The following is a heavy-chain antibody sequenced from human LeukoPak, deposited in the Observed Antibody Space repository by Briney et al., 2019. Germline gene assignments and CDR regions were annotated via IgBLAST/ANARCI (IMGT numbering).Heavy chain of an antibody. CDR1: GFTFTSDG. J-gene: IGHJ4*02. V-gene: IGHV3-30*18. Sequence: GRSLRLSCAPSGFTFTSDGMHWVRQAPGNGLEGGAVMSYDGSNKYYADSVKGRFTISRENSKNTLYLQMNSLRAGDTAVYYCAKDSGYCSSTSCYMNYWGQGTLVTVSS. CDR3: AKDSGYCSSTSCYMNY. CDR2: MSYDGSNK. D-gene: IGHD2-2*02.